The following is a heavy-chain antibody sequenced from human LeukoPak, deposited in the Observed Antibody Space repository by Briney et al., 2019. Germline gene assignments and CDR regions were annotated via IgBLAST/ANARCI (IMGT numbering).Heavy chain of an antibody. CDR3: AKDWLDSGSYDY. V-gene: IGHV3-23*01. D-gene: IGHD1-26*01. CDR2: IKGSGGNT. CDR1: GFTFSSYA. Sequence: PGGSLRLSCAASGFTFSSYAMSWVRQAPGKGLEWVSDIKGSGGNTYYADSVKGRFTISRDNSKNKLYLQMNSLRAEDTAVYYCAKDWLDSGSYDYWGQGTLVTVSS. J-gene: IGHJ4*02.